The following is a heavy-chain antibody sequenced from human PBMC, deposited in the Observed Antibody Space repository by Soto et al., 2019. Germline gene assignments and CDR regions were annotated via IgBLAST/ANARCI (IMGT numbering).Heavy chain of an antibody. CDR2: IYWDDDK. CDR1: GFSLSTSGVG. V-gene: IGHV2-5*02. Sequence: QITLKESGPTLVKPTQTLTLTCTFSGFSLSTSGVGVGWIRQPPGKALEWLALIYWDDDKYYSPSLKSRVTITKETSKNQVVLTMTNMDPVDTATYFCAHRQAARHAFDPWGQGTLVTVSS. CDR3: AHRQAARHAFDP. D-gene: IGHD6-13*01. J-gene: IGHJ5*02.